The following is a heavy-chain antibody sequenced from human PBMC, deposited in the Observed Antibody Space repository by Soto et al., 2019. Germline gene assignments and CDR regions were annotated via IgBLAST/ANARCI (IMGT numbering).Heavy chain of an antibody. CDR3: AREGKGDYYDTSGYYFDY. CDR2: IYYSGST. D-gene: IGHD3-22*01. CDR1: GGSISSGDYY. Sequence: KPSETLSLTCTVSGGSISSGDYYWSWIRQPPGKGLEWIGYIYYSGSTYYNPSLKSRVTISIDTSKNQFSLKLSSVTAADTAVYYCAREGKGDYYDTSGYYFDYWGQGTLVTVSS. V-gene: IGHV4-30-4*01. J-gene: IGHJ4*02.